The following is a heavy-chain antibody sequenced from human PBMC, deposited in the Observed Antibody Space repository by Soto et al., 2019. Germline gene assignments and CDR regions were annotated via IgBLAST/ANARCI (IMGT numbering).Heavy chain of an antibody. CDR2: INPNNGGT. CDR3: AADTAMVPED. D-gene: IGHD5-18*01. J-gene: IGHJ4*02. CDR1: GYSFTGNS. V-gene: IGHV1-2*02. Sequence: ASVKVSCKASGYSFTGNSMHWVRQAPGQGLEWMGWINPNNGGTNYAQKLQGRVTITADKSTSTAYMELSSLRSEDTAVYYCAADTAMVPEDWGQGTLVTVSS.